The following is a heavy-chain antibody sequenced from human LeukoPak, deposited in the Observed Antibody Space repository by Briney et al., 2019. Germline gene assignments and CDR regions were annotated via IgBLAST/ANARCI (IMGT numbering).Heavy chain of an antibody. D-gene: IGHD6-13*01. J-gene: IGHJ4*02. CDR3: ARRKGSIAAAGYFDY. V-gene: IGHV4-59*08. CDR1: GGSISSYY. CDR2: IYYSGST. Sequence: SETLSLTCTVSGGSISSYYWSWIRQPPGKGLEWIGYIYYSGSTNYNPSLKSRVTISVDTSKNQFPLKLSSVTAADTAVYYCARRKGSIAAAGYFDYWGQGTLVTVSS.